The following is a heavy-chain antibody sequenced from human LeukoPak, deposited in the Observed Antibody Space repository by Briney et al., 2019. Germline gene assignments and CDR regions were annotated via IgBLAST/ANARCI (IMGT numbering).Heavy chain of an antibody. D-gene: IGHD3-9*01. J-gene: IGHJ3*02. CDR3: ARSLLRYFDWLHPPDAFDI. V-gene: IGHV1-69*06. CDR1: GYTFTNYG. CDR2: IIPIFGTA. Sequence: ASVKVSCKAYGYTFTNYGLSWVRQAPGQGLEWMGGIIPIFGTANYAQKFQGRVTITADKSTSTAYMELSSLRSEDTAVYYCARSLLRYFDWLHPPDAFDIWGQGTMVTVSS.